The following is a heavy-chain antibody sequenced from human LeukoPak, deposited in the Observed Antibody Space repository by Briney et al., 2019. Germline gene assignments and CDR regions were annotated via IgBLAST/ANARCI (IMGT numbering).Heavy chain of an antibody. Sequence: ASVKVSCKASGYTFTSYGISWVRQAPGQGLEWMGWISAYNGNTNYAQKLQGRVTMTTDTSTSTAYMELRSLRSDDTAVYYCARDWPTYYDILTGSIPLDYWGQGTLVTVSS. J-gene: IGHJ4*02. CDR1: GYTFTSYG. CDR2: ISAYNGNT. D-gene: IGHD3-9*01. CDR3: ARDWPTYYDILTGSIPLDY. V-gene: IGHV1-18*01.